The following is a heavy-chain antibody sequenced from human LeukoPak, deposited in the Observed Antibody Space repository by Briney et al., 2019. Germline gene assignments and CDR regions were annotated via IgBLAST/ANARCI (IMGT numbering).Heavy chain of an antibody. CDR2: ISVYNGNT. D-gene: IGHD3-3*01. V-gene: IGHV1-18*01. Sequence: GASVKVSCKASGDTIRGYGFSWVRQAPGQGLEWMGWISVYNGNTDYVQKFQGRVSMTTGKSTSTAYMELRNLRADDTALYYCATINYDFWSRNMEVWGQGTTVIVSS. CDR3: ATINYDFWSRNMEV. CDR1: GDTIRGYG. J-gene: IGHJ6*02.